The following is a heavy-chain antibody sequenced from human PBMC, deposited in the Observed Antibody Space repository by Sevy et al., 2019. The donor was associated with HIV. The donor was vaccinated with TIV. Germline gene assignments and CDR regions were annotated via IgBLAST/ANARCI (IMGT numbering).Heavy chain of an antibody. D-gene: IGHD3-3*02. CDR3: AKEGKNIRSWFDP. J-gene: IGHJ5*02. V-gene: IGHV1-18*01. CDR1: GYSFTNYG. CDR2: ISGYNGYT. Sequence: ASVKVSCKASGYSFTNYGIGWVLQAPGQGLEWMGWISGYNGYTNYAQTLQGRVTMTTDTSTSTAYMELRSLRSDDTAIYYCAKEGKNIRSWFDPWGQGTLVTVSS.